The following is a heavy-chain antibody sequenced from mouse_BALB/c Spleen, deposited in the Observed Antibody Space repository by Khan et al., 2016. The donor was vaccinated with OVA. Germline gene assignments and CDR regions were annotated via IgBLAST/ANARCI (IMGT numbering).Heavy chain of an antibody. CDR2: ISSGSSTI. CDR3: ARSGGNFHWYFDV. CDR1: GFTFSSFG. D-gene: IGHD2-1*01. Sequence: EVQLVETGGGLVQPGGSRKLSCAASGFTFSSFGMHWVRQAPKKGLEWVAYISSGSSTIYYVDTVKGRFTISRDNPKNTLFLQMTSLRSEDTAMYYCARSGGNFHWYFDVWGAGTSVTVS. V-gene: IGHV5-17*02. J-gene: IGHJ1*01.